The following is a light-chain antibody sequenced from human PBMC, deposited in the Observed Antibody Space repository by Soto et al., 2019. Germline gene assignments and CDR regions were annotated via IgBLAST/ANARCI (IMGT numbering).Light chain of an antibody. V-gene: IGKV3-20*01. CDR1: QTVIHNY. J-gene: IGKJ1*01. CDR2: GAS. Sequence: EIVFTQSPGTLSLSPGESATLSCRASQTVIHNYLAWHQQNPGQTPRLLVYGASNRATGIPDRFSGSGSGTEFTLTISTLQPDDFATYYCQHYNSYSEAVGQGTKGEIK. CDR3: QHYNSYSEA.